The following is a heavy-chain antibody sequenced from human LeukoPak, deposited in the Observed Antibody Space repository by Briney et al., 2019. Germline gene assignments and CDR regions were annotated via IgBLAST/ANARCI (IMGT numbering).Heavy chain of an antibody. J-gene: IGHJ5*02. CDR1: GGSFSGYY. CDR3: ARDLRRVVPAAMKGDHNWFDP. CDR2: INHSGST. V-gene: IGHV4-34*01. D-gene: IGHD2-2*01. Sequence: SETLSLTCAVYGGSFSGYYWSWIRQPPGKGLEWIGEINHSGSTNYNPSLKSRVTISVDTSKNQFSLKLSSVTAADTAVYYCARDLRRVVPAAMKGDHNWFDPWGQGTLVTVSS.